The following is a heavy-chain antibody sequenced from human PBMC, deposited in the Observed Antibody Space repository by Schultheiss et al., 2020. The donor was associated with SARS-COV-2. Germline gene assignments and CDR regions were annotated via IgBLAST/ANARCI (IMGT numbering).Heavy chain of an antibody. CDR3: ARQGYYDSSGYPSYWYFDL. J-gene: IGHJ2*01. Sequence: ETLSLTCTVSGGSISSYYWSWIRQPPGKGLEWIGYIYYSGSTNYNPSLKSRVTISVDTSKNQFSLKLSSVTAADTAVYYCARQGYYDSSGYPSYWYFDLWGRGTLVTVSS. V-gene: IGHV4-59*08. D-gene: IGHD3-22*01. CDR2: IYYSGST. CDR1: GGSISSYY.